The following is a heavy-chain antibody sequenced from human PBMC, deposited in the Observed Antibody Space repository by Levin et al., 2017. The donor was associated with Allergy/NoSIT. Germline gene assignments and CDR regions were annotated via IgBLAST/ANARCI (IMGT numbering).Heavy chain of an antibody. CDR2: ISSSSSYI. J-gene: IGHJ3*02. Sequence: GGSLRLSCAASGFTFSSYSMNWVRQAPGKGLEWVSSISSSSSYIYYADSVKGRFTISRDNAKNSLYLQMNSLRAEDTAVYYCARGISGHTAFDIWGQGTMVTVSS. CDR3: ARGISGHTAFDI. D-gene: IGHD5-12*01. CDR1: GFTFSSYS. V-gene: IGHV3-21*01.